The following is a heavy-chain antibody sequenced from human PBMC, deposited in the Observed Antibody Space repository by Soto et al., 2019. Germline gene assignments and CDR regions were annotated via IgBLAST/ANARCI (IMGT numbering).Heavy chain of an antibody. CDR3: AKEVKVLWFGESYFDY. J-gene: IGHJ4*02. CDR1: GFTFSSYG. V-gene: IGHV3-30*18. Sequence: GGSLRLSCAASGFTFSSYGMHWVRQAPGKGLEWVAVISYDGSNKYYADSVKGRFTISRDNSKNTLYLQMNSLRAEDAAVYYCAKEVKVLWFGESYFDYWGQGTLVTVS. D-gene: IGHD3-10*01. CDR2: ISYDGSNK.